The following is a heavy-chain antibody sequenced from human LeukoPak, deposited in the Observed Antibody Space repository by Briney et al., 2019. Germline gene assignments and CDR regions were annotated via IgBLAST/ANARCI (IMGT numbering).Heavy chain of an antibody. J-gene: IGHJ4*02. CDR1: GGSISSYY. Sequence: SETLSLTCTVSGGSISSYYWTWIRQPAGKGLEWIGRFYSTGSTDYNPSLKSRVTMSVDTSKNQFSLKLSSVTAADTAVYYCARDQYSGSLDYWGQGTLVTVSS. V-gene: IGHV4-4*07. D-gene: IGHD1-26*01. CDR3: ARDQYSGSLDY. CDR2: FYSTGST.